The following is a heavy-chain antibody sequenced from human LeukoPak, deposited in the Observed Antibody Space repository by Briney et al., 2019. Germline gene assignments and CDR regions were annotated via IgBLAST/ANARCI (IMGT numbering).Heavy chain of an antibody. V-gene: IGHV3-48*01. J-gene: IGHJ4*02. Sequence: GGSLRLSCAASGFTFSSSGMNWVRQAPGKGLEWISYISLSSGVIYYADSVKGRFTISRDNAKNSLYLQMNSLRAEDTAVYYCARYRFDSSGYPDYWGQGTLVTVSS. CDR2: ISLSSGVI. CDR3: ARYRFDSSGYPDY. D-gene: IGHD3-22*01. CDR1: GFTFSSSG.